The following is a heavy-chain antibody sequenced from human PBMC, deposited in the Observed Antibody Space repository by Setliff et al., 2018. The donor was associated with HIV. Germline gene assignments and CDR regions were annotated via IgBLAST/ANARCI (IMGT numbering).Heavy chain of an antibody. CDR1: GGSMRSHY. V-gene: IGHV4-59*11. Sequence: ETLSLTCTVSGGSMRSHYWSWIRQPPGKALDWIGYIDYSGSTSYNPSLKSRVTISADTSKNQFSLKLTSVTAADTAVYYCAREGRYSSACFFDYWGQGTLVTVSS. CDR3: AREGRYSSACFFDY. CDR2: IDYSGST. J-gene: IGHJ4*02. D-gene: IGHD6-19*01.